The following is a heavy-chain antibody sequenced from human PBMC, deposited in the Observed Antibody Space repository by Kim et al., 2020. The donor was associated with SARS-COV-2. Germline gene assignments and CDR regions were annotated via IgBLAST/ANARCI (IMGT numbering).Heavy chain of an antibody. CDR2: IWYDGINK. Sequence: GGSLRLSCAASGFTFRSQGMHWVRQAPGKGLEWVALIWYDGINKYYGDSVKGRFSISRDNSRNTVFLQMNSLRAEDTGVYYCARDINSDDFRRAYFPNGMDVWGPGTTVTVSS. CDR1: GFTFRSQG. V-gene: IGHV3-33*01. J-gene: IGHJ6*02. D-gene: IGHD3-3*01. CDR3: ARDINSDDFRRAYFPNGMDV.